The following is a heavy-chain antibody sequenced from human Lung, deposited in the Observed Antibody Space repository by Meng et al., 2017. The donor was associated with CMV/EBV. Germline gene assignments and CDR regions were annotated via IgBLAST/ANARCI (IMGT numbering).Heavy chain of an antibody. Sequence: GQLRGAGPALGTPAEPRSLACAVHGDSTTNTNGWAWVRQPPGKGLEWIGEIPHRGSSAYNPSLKSRVSMSIDKSKNQFSLKLTSVTAADTAVYHCLRRSGGSVWGQGTLVTVSS. D-gene: IGHD3-10*01. CDR3: LRRSGGSV. CDR2: IPHRGSS. V-gene: IGHV4-4*02. CDR1: GDSTTNTNG. J-gene: IGHJ1*01.